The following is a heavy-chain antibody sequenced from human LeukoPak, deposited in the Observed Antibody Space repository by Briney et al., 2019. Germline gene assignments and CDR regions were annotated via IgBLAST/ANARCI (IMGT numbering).Heavy chain of an antibody. CDR2: INSDGKST. V-gene: IGHV3-74*01. CDR3: VRDMGYYDKV. CDR1: GFTFSTSW. D-gene: IGHD3-22*01. J-gene: IGHJ4*02. Sequence: GGSLRLSCAASGFTFSTSWMHWVRQAPGKGLGWVSGINSDGKSTNYADFVKGRFTISRDNAKNTLYLQMNSLRAEDTAVYYCVRDMGYYDKVWGQGTLVTVSS.